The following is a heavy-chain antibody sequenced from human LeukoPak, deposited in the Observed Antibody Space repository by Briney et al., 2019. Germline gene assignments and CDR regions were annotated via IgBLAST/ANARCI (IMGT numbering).Heavy chain of an antibody. CDR1: GGSISSSSYY. CDR3: ARGLFAY. V-gene: IGHV4-39*07. J-gene: IGHJ4*02. CDR2: INHSGST. D-gene: IGHD3-10*02. Sequence: TSETLSLTCTVSGGSISSSSYYWSWIRQPPGKGLEWIGEINHSGSTNYNPSLKGRVTISVDTSKNQFSLKLSSVTAADTAVYYCARGLFAYWGQGTLVTVSS.